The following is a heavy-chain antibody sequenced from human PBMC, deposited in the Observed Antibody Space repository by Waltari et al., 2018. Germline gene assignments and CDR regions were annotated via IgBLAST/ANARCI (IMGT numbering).Heavy chain of an antibody. CDR3: ANHRPGGLGMEV. D-gene: IGHD2-15*01. CDR1: GFTFSNFF. Sequence: EGQLVESGGDLVQPGGSLRLSCAASGFTFSNFFMHWVRQVPGKGLEWVSRIKTDGSGTTYADSVQGRFTISRDNVKNTLYRQMNSLRAEDTAIYYCANHRPGGLGMEVWGPGTTVTVSS. J-gene: IGHJ6*02. CDR2: IKTDGSGT. V-gene: IGHV3-74*03.